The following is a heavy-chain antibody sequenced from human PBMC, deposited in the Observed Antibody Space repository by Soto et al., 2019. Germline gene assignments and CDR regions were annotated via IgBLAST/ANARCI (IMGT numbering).Heavy chain of an antibody. D-gene: IGHD3-10*01. CDR3: ARDLDPSGSYYTDY. CDR2: ISPWKGNT. J-gene: IGHJ4*02. V-gene: IGHV1-18*04. CDR1: GYNFMPYG. Sequence: ALVKVSCKASGYNFMPYGVNWVRQAPGQGLEWMGWISPWKGNTNYAQSFQGRVTMTTDTSTSTAYMELRSLTPDDTAVYYCARDLDPSGSYYTDYWGPGTLVTVSS.